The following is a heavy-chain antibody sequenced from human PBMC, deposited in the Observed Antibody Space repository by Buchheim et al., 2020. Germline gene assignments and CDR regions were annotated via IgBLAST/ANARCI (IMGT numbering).Heavy chain of an antibody. Sequence: EVQLVESGGHFVQPGGSLRLSCAASGFTFPSYAMIWVRQAPGKGLEWVSAIVGSGSTTSHADSVRGRFNISRDNSKATLYLQMNSLRVEDTARYFCAKTLRGSYYYDATGYSSDSWGQGTL. CDR1: GFTFPSYA. CDR3: AKTLRGSYYYDATGYSSDS. J-gene: IGHJ5*02. D-gene: IGHD3-22*01. V-gene: IGHV3-23*04. CDR2: IVGSGSTT.